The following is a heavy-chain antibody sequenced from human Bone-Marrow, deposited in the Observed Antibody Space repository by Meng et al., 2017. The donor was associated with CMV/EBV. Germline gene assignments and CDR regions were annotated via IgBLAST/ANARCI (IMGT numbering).Heavy chain of an antibody. J-gene: IGHJ2*01. V-gene: IGHV3-30*02. CDR1: GFTFSSYG. Sequence: GESLMIPCAASGFTFSSYGMHWVRQAPGKGLEWVAFIQYDGSNKHYADSVKGRFTISRDNSKNTLYLQMNSLRAEDTALYYCAKDYGGHENWYFDLWGRGTRVTASS. CDR2: IQYDGSNK. D-gene: IGHD4-23*01. CDR3: AKDYGGHENWYFDL.